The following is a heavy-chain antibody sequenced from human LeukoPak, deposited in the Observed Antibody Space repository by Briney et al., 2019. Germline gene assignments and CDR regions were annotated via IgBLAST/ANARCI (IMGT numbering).Heavy chain of an antibody. CDR1: GGSISRSGYY. CDR3: ARRITGTTSDSFDY. Sequence: SETLSLTCTVSGGSISRSGYYWGWIRQTPGKGLEWIGSIYYSGSTYYKSSLKSRVTISLDTSKNQFSLKVRSVTAADTAVYYCARRITGTTSDSFDYWGQGILVTVSS. V-gene: IGHV4-39*01. D-gene: IGHD1-20*01. CDR2: IYYSGST. J-gene: IGHJ4*02.